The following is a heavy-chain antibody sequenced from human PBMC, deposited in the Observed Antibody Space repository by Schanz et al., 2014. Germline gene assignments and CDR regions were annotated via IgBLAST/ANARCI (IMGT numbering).Heavy chain of an antibody. CDR1: TSLFSRSV. CDR2: MWNDGIKT. Sequence: QVDLVESGGGVVQPGRSLTLSCAVSTSLFSRSVIHWVRQAPGKGLEWVAVMWNDGIKTHYADSGKGRFTISRDNSKNTVYLQMNSLRAEDTAVYYCVKDDRGDVVVVAANYWGQGAQVIVSS. J-gene: IGHJ4*02. V-gene: IGHV3-30*14. D-gene: IGHD2-15*01. CDR3: VKDDRGDVVVVAANY.